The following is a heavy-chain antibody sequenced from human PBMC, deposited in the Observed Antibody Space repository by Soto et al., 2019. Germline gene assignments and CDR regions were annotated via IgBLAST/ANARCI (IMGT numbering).Heavy chain of an antibody. V-gene: IGHV3-66*01. CDR2: LYSGGAT. CDR3: AAAESGSLGPFGH. D-gene: IGHD5-12*01. CDR1: GFTISNNY. J-gene: IGHJ5*02. Sequence: GGSLRLSCAVSGFTISNNYMSWVRQAPGKGLEWVSVLYSGGATHYGDSVKGRFTISRDNSRNTLYLQMNNLRAQDTAVYYCAAAESGSLGPFGHWGQGTLVTVSS.